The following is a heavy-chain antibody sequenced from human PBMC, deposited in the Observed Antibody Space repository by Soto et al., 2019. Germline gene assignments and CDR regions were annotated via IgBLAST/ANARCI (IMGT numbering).Heavy chain of an antibody. CDR2: INPSGGST. Sequence: ASVKVSCKASGYTFTSYYMHWVRQAPGQGLEWMGIINPSGGSTSYAQKFQGRVTMTRDTSTSTVYMELSSLRSEDTAVYYCARAFNRERGDYVWGSYSHPYYFDYWGQGTRVTVSS. J-gene: IGHJ4*02. CDR3: ARAFNRERGDYVWGSYSHPYYFDY. D-gene: IGHD3-16*01. CDR1: GYTFTSYY. V-gene: IGHV1-46*01.